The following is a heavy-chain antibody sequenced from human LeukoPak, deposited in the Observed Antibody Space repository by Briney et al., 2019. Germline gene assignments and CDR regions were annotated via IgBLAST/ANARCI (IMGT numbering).Heavy chain of an antibody. Sequence: GGSLRLSCVASGFTFSIYEINWVRQAQGKGLEWVSYISSSGDTIYYADSVKGRFTTSRDNAKNSLYLQMNSLRAEDTAVYYCARDMGSWNSDYWGQGTLVTVSS. CDR3: ARDMGSWNSDY. D-gene: IGHD6-13*01. V-gene: IGHV3-48*03. CDR1: GFTFSIYE. CDR2: ISSSGDTI. J-gene: IGHJ4*02.